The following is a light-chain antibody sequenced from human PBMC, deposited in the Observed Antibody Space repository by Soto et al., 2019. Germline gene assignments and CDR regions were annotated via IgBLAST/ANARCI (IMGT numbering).Light chain of an antibody. Sequence: EIVMSQSPATLSVSPGERATLACRASHSVSSNLAWYQQKPGQAPRLLIYGASTRATGIPARFSGSGSGTEFTLTITSLQSEDFAVYYCQQYNIWPPMAFGQGTKVEIK. J-gene: IGKJ1*01. V-gene: IGKV3-15*01. CDR1: HSVSSN. CDR3: QQYNIWPPMA. CDR2: GAS.